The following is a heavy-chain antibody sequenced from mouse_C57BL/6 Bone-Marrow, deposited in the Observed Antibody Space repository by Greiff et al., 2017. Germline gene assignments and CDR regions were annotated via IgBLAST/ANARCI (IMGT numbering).Heavy chain of an antibody. CDR3: QNLLAY. V-gene: IGHV1-69*01. J-gene: IGHJ3*01. CDR2: IDPSDSYT. CDR1: GYTFTSYW. Sequence: VQLQQPGAELVMPGASVKLSCKASGYTFTSYWMHWVKQRPGQGLEWIGEIDPSDSYTNYNQKFKGKSTLTVDKSSSTAYLQLSTLTSEDSAVYYCQNLLAYWGQETMVTVSP.